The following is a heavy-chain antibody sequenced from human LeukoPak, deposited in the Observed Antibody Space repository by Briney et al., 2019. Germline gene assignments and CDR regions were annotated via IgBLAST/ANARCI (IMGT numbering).Heavy chain of an antibody. D-gene: IGHD6-13*01. CDR3: ASGATVVPSQRLVLREFDY. Sequence: SGTLSLTCAVSGYSISSGYYWGWIRQPPGKGLEWIGSIYHSGSTYYNPSLKSRVTISVDTSKNQFSLKLSSVTAADTAVYYCASGATVVPSQRLVLREFDYWGQGTLVTVSS. V-gene: IGHV4-38-2*01. CDR2: IYHSGST. J-gene: IGHJ4*02. CDR1: GYSISSGYY.